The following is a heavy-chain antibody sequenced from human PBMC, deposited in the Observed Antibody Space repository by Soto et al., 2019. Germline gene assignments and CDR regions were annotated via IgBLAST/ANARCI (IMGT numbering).Heavy chain of an antibody. V-gene: IGHV1-69*02. Sequence: QVQLVQSGAEVKKPGSSVKVSCKASGGTFSSYTISWVRQAPGQGLEWMGRIIPILGIANYAQKFQGRVTITAEKSTSTAYMELSSLRSEDTAVYYCAGLPGDYGGAFDIWGQGTMVTVSS. CDR1: GGTFSSYT. CDR3: AGLPGDYGGAFDI. CDR2: IIPILGIA. J-gene: IGHJ3*02. D-gene: IGHD4-17*01.